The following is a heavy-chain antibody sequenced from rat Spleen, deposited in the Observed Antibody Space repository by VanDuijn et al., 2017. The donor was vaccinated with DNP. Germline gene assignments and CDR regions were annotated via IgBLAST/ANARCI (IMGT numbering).Heavy chain of an antibody. V-gene: IGHV5-25*01. D-gene: IGHD4-3*01. Sequence: EVLLVESDGGLVQPGRSLKLSCAVSGFTFSDYYMAWVRQAPTKGLEWVASISTGGGNTYYRDSVKGRFTISRDNAKSTLYLQMDSLRSEDTATYYCASHNSGYFDYWGQGVMVTVSS. J-gene: IGHJ2*01. CDR1: GFTFSDYY. CDR2: ISTGGGNT. CDR3: ASHNSGYFDY.